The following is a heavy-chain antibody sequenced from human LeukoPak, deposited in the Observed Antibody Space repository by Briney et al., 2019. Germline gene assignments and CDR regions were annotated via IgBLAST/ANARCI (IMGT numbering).Heavy chain of an antibody. D-gene: IGHD5-12*01. J-gene: IGHJ4*02. V-gene: IGHV4-61*02. CDR1: GGSITNGGYY. CDR3: ARDRTQWLLYYFDY. Sequence: PSETLSLTCTVSGGSITNGGYYWSWIRQPAGKGLEWIGRIYTTGSTNYNPSLKSRVTISLDTSKNQFSLKLSSVSAEDTALYYCARDRTQWLLYYFDYWGQGTLVTVSS. CDR2: IYTTGST.